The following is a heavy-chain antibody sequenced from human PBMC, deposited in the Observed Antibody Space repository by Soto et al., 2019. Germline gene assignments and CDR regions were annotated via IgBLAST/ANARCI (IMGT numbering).Heavy chain of an antibody. CDR3: ARDRGAYGMDV. CDR1: GYTFTSYG. Sequence: QVQLVQSGAEVKKPGASVKVSCKASGYTFTSYGISWVRQAPGQGLEWMGWISAYNGNTNYAQKLRGRVTMTTDTSTSTAYMELRRLRSDDTDVYYCARDRGAYGMDVWGQGTTVTVSS. J-gene: IGHJ6*02. CDR2: ISAYNGNT. V-gene: IGHV1-18*01.